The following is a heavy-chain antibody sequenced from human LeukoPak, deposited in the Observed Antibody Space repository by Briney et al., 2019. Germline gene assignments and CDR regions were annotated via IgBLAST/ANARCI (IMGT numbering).Heavy chain of an antibody. D-gene: IGHD4-11*01. CDR1: GGSISSSSYY. V-gene: IGHV4-39*01. Sequence: SETLSLTCIVSGGSISSSSYYWGWIRQPPGKGLEWIGSIYYSGTTYDNPSLKSRVTISVDTSKNQFSLNLSSVTAADTAVYYCARRGYDYRVWGQGTLVTVSS. CDR2: IYYSGTT. CDR3: ARRGYDYRV. J-gene: IGHJ4*02.